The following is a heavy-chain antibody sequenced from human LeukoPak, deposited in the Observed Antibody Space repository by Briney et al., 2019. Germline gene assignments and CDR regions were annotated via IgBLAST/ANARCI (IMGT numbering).Heavy chain of an antibody. CDR3: ARGHIAAAGTVGMDV. CDR1: GGSISSYY. CDR2: IYYSGST. V-gene: IGHV4-59*01. D-gene: IGHD6-13*01. Sequence: SETLSLTCTVSGGSISSYYWSWIRQPPGKGLEWIGYIYYSGSTNYNPSLKSRVTISVDTSKNQFSLKLSSVTAADTAVYYCARGHIAAAGTVGMDVWGQGTTVTVSS. J-gene: IGHJ6*02.